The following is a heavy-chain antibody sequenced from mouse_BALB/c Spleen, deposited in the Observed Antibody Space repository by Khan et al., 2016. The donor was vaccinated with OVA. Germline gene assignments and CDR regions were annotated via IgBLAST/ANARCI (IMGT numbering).Heavy chain of an antibody. J-gene: IGHJ2*01. CDR2: IYPGTDNS. V-gene: IGHV1-76*01. CDR3: AREEALYHFDH. D-gene: IGHD3-2*02. Sequence: QVQLKESGAELVRPGASVKLSCKTSGYTFTSYWIHWVKQRPGQGLEWIARIYPGTDNSYYNETFKDKATLTADKSSSTAYMQLSSLKSEDSDVYVCAREEALYHFDHWGQGTTLTVSS. CDR1: GYTFTSYW.